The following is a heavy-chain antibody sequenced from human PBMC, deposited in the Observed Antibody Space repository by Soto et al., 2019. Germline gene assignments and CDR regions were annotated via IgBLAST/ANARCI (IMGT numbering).Heavy chain of an antibody. CDR2: IYPGDSDT. Sequence: PGESLNISCKGSGYSFTSYWIGWVRQMPGKGLEWMGIIYPGDSDTRYSPSFQGQVTISADKSISTAYLQWSSLKASDTAMYYCARQVVVVAATINDAFDIWDQGTMVTVSS. D-gene: IGHD2-15*01. J-gene: IGHJ3*02. V-gene: IGHV5-51*01. CDR3: ARQVVVVAATINDAFDI. CDR1: GYSFTSYW.